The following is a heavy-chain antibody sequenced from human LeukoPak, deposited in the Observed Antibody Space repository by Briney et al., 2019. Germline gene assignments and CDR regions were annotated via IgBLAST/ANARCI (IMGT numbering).Heavy chain of an antibody. CDR3: VTVFIPAEP. Sequence: PSETLSLTCAVYSDSLSSYYRSWIRQPPGEGLEWIGKIIHDGRVTYNASLGTRVSISADTSKNHFTLELKSVTATDTAIYYCVTVFIPAEPWGQETLVTVSS. D-gene: IGHD3-16*02. J-gene: IGHJ5*02. V-gene: IGHV4-34*12. CDR2: IIHDGRV. CDR1: SDSLSSYY.